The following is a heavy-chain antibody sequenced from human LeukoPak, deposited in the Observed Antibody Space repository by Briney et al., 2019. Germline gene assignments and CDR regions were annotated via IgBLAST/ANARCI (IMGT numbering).Heavy chain of an antibody. J-gene: IGHJ4*02. CDR1: GFTFSTHA. V-gene: IGHV3-23*01. Sequence: PGGSLRLSCAASGFTFSTHAMSWVRQAPGKGLEWVSVISGSVGDTYYADSVKGRFYISRDSSKNTLYLQMDSLRADDTAVYYCAKAPVTTCRGAYCYPFDYWGQGTLVTVSS. D-gene: IGHD2-21*01. CDR2: ISGSVGDT. CDR3: AKAPVTTCRGAYCYPFDY.